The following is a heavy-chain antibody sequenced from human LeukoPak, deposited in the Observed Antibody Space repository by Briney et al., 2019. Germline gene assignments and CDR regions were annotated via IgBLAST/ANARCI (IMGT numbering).Heavy chain of an antibody. Sequence: PGGSLRLSCAASGFSFSSYEMNWVRQAPGKGLEWVSHISSSGTTIYYADSVKGRFTISRDNAKNSLYLQMNSLRAEDTAVYYCARRYCSSTSCLFDYWGQGTLVTVSS. CDR1: GFSFSSYE. CDR3: ARRYCSSTSCLFDY. D-gene: IGHD2-2*01. J-gene: IGHJ4*02. V-gene: IGHV3-48*03. CDR2: ISSSGTTI.